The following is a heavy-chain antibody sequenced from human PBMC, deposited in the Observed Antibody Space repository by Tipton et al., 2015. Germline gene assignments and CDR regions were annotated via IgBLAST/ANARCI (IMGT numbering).Heavy chain of an antibody. Sequence: LRLSCTVSGGSISSYYWNWIRQPPGKGLEWIGNIYYSGSTKYNPSLKSRVTISVDTSKNQFSLKLSSVTAADTAVYYCARLRETYGSDSDNWFDPWGQGTLVTVSS. V-gene: IGHV4-59*01. CDR2: IYYSGST. J-gene: IGHJ5*02. D-gene: IGHD3-10*01. CDR3: ARLRETYGSDSDNWFDP. CDR1: GGSISSYY.